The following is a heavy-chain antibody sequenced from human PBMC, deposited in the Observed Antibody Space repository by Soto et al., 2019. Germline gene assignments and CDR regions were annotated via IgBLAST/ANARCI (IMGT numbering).Heavy chain of an antibody. CDR2: IIPIFGTA. CDR3: MSYYSCTNGVCYFVWEY. D-gene: IGHD2-8*01. CDR1: GGTFSSYA. J-gene: IGHJ4*02. V-gene: IGHV1-69*13. Sequence: SVKVSCKASGGTFSSYAISWVRQAPGQGLEWMGGIIPIFGTANYAQKFQGRVTITADESTGTAYMELSSLRSEDTAVYYCMSYYSCTNGVCYFVWEYWGQGTLLTVSS.